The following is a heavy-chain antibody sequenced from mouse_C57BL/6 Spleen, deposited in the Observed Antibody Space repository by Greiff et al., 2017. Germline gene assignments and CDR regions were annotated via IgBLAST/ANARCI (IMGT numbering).Heavy chain of an antibody. V-gene: IGHV1-55*01. Sequence: VQLQQPGAELVKPGASVKMSCKASGYTFTSYWITWVKQRPGQGLEWIGDIYPGSGSTNYNEKFKSKATLTVDTSSNTPYMQLSSLTSEDSAVYYCARRGSAWFAYWGQGTLVTVSA. CDR2: IYPGSGST. J-gene: IGHJ3*01. CDR1: GYTFTSYW. CDR3: ARRGSAWFAY.